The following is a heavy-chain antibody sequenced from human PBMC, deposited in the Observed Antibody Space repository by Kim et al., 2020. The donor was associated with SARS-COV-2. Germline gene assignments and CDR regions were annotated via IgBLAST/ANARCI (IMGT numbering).Heavy chain of an antibody. J-gene: IGHJ4*02. CDR2: ISSSSSYI. CDR1: GFTFSSYS. Sequence: GGSLRLSCAASGFTFSSYSMNWVRQAPGKGLEWVSSISSSSSYIYYADSVKGRFTISRDNAKNSLYLQMNSLRAEDTAVYYCARGLARAYFDWGQPGSDYWGQGTLVTVSS. V-gene: IGHV3-21*01. D-gene: IGHD3-9*01. CDR3: ARGLARAYFDWGQPGSDY.